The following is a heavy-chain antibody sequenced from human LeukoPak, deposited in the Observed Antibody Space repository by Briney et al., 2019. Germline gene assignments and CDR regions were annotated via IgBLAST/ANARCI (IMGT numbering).Heavy chain of an antibody. Sequence: GGSLRLSCAASGFTVSSNYMSWVRQAPEKGLEWVSVIYSGGSTYYADSVKGRFTISRDNSKNTLYLQMNSLRAEDTAVYYCARDFSGSFTLDPWGQGTLVTVSS. CDR3: ARDFSGSFTLDP. CDR1: GFTVSSNY. CDR2: IYSGGST. V-gene: IGHV3-53*01. D-gene: IGHD1-26*01. J-gene: IGHJ5*02.